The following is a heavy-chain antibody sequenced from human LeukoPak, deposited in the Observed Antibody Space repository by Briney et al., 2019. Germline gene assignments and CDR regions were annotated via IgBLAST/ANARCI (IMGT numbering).Heavy chain of an antibody. CDR2: IRHDGNIK. CDR3: AKAYLGLCTCGTCFHFDY. CDR1: VFTLSNYG. Sequence: GGTLRLSCAASVFTLSNYGMHWVRQTPGQGLEGVAFIRHDGNIKLYADSLKGRFTISRDNSGNAMYLQMDSLRDEDTGVYYCAKAYLGLCTCGTCFHFDYWGRGTLVTVSS. J-gene: IGHJ4*02. V-gene: IGHV3-30*02. D-gene: IGHD2-8*02.